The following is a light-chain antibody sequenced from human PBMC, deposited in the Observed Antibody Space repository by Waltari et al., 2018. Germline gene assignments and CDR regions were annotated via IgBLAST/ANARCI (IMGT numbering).Light chain of an antibody. J-gene: IGKJ4*01. CDR3: QQYNNWPLT. CDR2: GAS. V-gene: IGKV3-15*01. CDR1: QSVSIH. Sequence: PPPRRASQSVSIHLAWYQHKPGQAPRLLIYGASIRATGIPARFSGSGSGTEFTLTISSLQSEDFAVYYCQQYNNWPLTFGGGTKVEIK.